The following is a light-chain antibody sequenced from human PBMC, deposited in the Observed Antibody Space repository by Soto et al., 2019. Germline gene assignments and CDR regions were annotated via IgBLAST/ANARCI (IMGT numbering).Light chain of an antibody. V-gene: IGKV1-9*01. CDR2: KAS. Sequence: DIQLTQSPSFLSASVGDRVTITFRASQGINSHLAWYQQGPGKAPKLLIYKASTLKSGVPSRFSGSGSGTEFTLTISSLQPDDFATYYCQHYNSYSEAFGQGTKV. CDR1: QGINSH. J-gene: IGKJ1*01. CDR3: QHYNSYSEA.